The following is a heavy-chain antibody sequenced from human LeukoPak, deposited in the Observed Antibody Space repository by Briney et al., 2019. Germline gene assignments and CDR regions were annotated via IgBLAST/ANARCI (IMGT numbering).Heavy chain of an antibody. V-gene: IGHV3-23*01. J-gene: IGHJ1*01. CDR1: GFTFISYD. CDR3: AKDTYDIARIKYFQH. Sequence: PGGSLRLSCAASGFTFISYDMSWVRQAPGKGLEWVSAISGSGGSTYYADSVKGRFTISIDNSKNTLYLQMNSLRAEDTAVYYCAKDTYDIARIKYFQHWGQGILVTVSS. D-gene: IGHD3-9*01. CDR2: ISGSGGST.